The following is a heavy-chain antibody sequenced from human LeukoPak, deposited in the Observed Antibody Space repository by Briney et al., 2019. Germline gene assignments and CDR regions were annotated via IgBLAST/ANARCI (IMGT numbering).Heavy chain of an antibody. V-gene: IGHV4-61*01. CDR3: ARLVAPPRNYFDY. Sequence: PSETLSLTCTVSGGSLSSGSYYWSWIRQPPGKGLGWIGYIYYSGNTNYNPSLKSRVTISLDTSKNQFSLKLSSVTAADTAVYYCARLVAPPRNYFDYWGQGTLVIVSS. CDR1: GGSLSSGSYY. CDR2: IYYSGNT. D-gene: IGHD2-15*01. J-gene: IGHJ4*02.